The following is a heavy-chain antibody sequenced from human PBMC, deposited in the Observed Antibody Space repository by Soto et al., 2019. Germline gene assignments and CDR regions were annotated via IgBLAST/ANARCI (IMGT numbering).Heavy chain of an antibody. J-gene: IGHJ6*03. Sequence: PSETLSLTCTVSGGSISSYYWSWIRQPTGKGLEWIGYIYYSGCTNYNPSLKSRVTISVDTSKNQFSLKLSSVTAADTAVYYCARDLKTVTTGYYYYYMDVWGKGTTVTVSS. CDR1: GGSISSYY. CDR3: ARDLKTVTTGYYYYYMDV. D-gene: IGHD1-7*01. CDR2: IYYSGCT. V-gene: IGHV4-59*01.